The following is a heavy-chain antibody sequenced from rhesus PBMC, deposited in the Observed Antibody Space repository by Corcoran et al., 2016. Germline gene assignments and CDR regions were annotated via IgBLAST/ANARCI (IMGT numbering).Heavy chain of an antibody. CDR1: GGLISINY. D-gene: IGHD6-25*01. CDR3: ARGSGSWGYYGLDS. J-gene: IGHJ6*01. V-gene: IGHV4-173*01. Sequence: QVQLQESGPGLVKPSETLSLTCAVSGGLISINYWTWIRPPPGSGLEWIGRISGCGGSTDYNPSLKSRVTIATDTSKNQFSLKLSSGTAADTAVYYCARGSGSWGYYGLDSWGQGVVVTVSS. CDR2: ISGCGGST.